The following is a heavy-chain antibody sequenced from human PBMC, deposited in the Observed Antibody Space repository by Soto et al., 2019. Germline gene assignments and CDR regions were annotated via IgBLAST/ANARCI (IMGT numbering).Heavy chain of an antibody. CDR1: GFTFSSYA. CDR2: TSFDGSNR. Sequence: QVQLVESGGGVVQPGRSLRLSCAASGFTFSSYAMYWVRQAPGKGLEWVAVTSFDGSNRYYADSVKGRFTISRDNSKNTLYRQMNSLRPEDTAVYYCARVTTPGYSNGHDAFDIWGQGAMVTVSS. J-gene: IGHJ3*02. D-gene: IGHD5-18*01. CDR3: ARVTTPGYSNGHDAFDI. V-gene: IGHV3-30-3*01.